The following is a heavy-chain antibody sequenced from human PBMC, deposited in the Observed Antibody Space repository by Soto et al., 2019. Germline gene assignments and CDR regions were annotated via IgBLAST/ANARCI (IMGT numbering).Heavy chain of an antibody. D-gene: IGHD5-12*01. CDR1: GGSINNYY. V-gene: IGHV4-59*01. Sequence: QVQLQESGPGLVKPSETLSLTCTVSGGSINNYYWSWIRQPPGKGLGWIGYIYYSGGTNDTPSLKSRVTTSVDPSNSQCSLKLSSVTAADTAVYYCARRYSGYDDAFDIWGQGTMVTVSS. CDR3: ARRYSGYDDAFDI. CDR2: IYYSGGT. J-gene: IGHJ3*02.